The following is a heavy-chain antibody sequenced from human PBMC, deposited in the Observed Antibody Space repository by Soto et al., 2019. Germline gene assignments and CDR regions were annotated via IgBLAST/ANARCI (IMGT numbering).Heavy chain of an antibody. CDR3: ARDYDSSGDY. CDR1: GGSISSSSYY. CDR2: IYYSGST. D-gene: IGHD3-22*01. Sequence: SETLSLTCTVSGGSISSSSYYWGWIRQPPGKGLEWIGRIYYSGSTYYNPSLKSRVTISVDTPKNQFSLKLSSVTAADTAVYYCARDYDSSGDYWGQGTLVTVS. V-gene: IGHV4-39*01. J-gene: IGHJ4*02.